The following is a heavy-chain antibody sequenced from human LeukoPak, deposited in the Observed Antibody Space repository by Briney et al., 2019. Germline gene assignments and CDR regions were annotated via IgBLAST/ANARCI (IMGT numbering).Heavy chain of an antibody. Sequence: SETLSLTCAVYGGSFSSYYWSWIRQFPGKGLEWIGEINHSGSANYNPSLKSRVTISVDTSNNQFSLKLSSVTAADTAVYYCASFGVVIKSAFDIWGQGTMVTVSS. V-gene: IGHV4-34*01. CDR1: GGSFSSYY. CDR2: INHSGSA. J-gene: IGHJ3*02. CDR3: ASFGVVIKSAFDI. D-gene: IGHD3-3*01.